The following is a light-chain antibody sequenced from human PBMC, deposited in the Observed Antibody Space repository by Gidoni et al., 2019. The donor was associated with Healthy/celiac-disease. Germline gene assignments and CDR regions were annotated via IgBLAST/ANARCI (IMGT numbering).Light chain of an antibody. J-gene: IGKJ2*01. V-gene: IGKV1-5*01. CDR1: QSISSW. CDR3: QQYNSLQYT. CDR2: DAS. Sequence: DIQMTQCPSTLSASVGDRVTITCRARQSISSWFAWYQQKPGKAPKLLIYDASSLESGVPSRFSGSGSGTEFTLTISSLQPDDFATYYCQQYNSLQYTFGQGTKLEIK.